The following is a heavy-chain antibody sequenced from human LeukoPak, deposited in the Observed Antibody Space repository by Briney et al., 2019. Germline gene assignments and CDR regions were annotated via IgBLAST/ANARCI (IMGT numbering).Heavy chain of an antibody. CDR1: GFSFSSYW. V-gene: IGHV3-7*01. J-gene: IGHJ6*03. Sequence: GGSLRLSCEASGFSFSSYWMTWVRQPPGKGPEWVANIKQDESEKYSVDSVKSRFTISRDNAKNSVYLHMNSLRAEDTALYYCARLSAYYYGSYFYYYMDVWGKGTTVTVSS. CDR2: IKQDESEK. CDR3: ARLSAYYYGSYFYYYMDV. D-gene: IGHD3-10*01.